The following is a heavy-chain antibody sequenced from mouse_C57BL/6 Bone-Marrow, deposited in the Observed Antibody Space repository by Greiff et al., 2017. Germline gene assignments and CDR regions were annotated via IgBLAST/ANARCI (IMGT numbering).Heavy chain of an antibody. V-gene: IGHV2-5*01. Sequence: VQLVESGPGLVQPSQSLSITCTVSGFSLTSYGVHWVRQSPGQGLEWLGVIWRGGSTDYTAAFMSRLSITKDNSKSQVFFKMSSLQADDTAIYYCAKGGGDWYYFDYWGQGTTLTVSS. D-gene: IGHD3-3*01. CDR1: GFSLTSYG. CDR3: AKGGGDWYYFDY. J-gene: IGHJ2*01. CDR2: IWRGGST.